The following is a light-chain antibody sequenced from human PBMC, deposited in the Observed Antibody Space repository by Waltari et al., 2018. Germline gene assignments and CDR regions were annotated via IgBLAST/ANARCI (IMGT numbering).Light chain of an antibody. Sequence: QSALTQPASVSGSPGQSITISCTGTSRDVGGYNYVSWHQQHPGKAPTLRIYDVTKRPSGVSNRFSGSKSGNTASLTISGLQAEDEADYYCSSYSSSSTLLFGGGTKLTVL. CDR1: SRDVGGYNY. CDR3: SSYSSSSTLL. V-gene: IGLV2-14*03. CDR2: DVT. J-gene: IGLJ2*01.